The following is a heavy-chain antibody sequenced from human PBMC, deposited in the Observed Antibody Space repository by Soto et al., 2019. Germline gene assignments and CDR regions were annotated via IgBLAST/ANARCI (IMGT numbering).Heavy chain of an antibody. J-gene: IGHJ6*02. Sequence: LRLSCAASGFTFSDYYMSWIRQAPGKGLEWVSYISSSGSTIYYADSVKGRFTISRDNAKNSLYLQMNSLRAEDTAVYYCARDPYSNLYYGMDVWGQGTKVTVSS. CDR2: ISSSGSTI. CDR1: GFTFSDYY. CDR3: ARDPYSNLYYGMDV. V-gene: IGHV3-11*01. D-gene: IGHD1-26*01.